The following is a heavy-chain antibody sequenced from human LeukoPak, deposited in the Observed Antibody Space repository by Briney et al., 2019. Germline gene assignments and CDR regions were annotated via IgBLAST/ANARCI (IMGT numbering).Heavy chain of an antibody. D-gene: IGHD1-14*01. CDR1: GFTFSNYG. V-gene: IGHV3-30*02. J-gene: IGHJ3*02. Sequence: GGSLRLSCAGSGFTFSNYGIHWVRQAPGKGLEWVAFIRYGGSNEYYADSVKGRFTISRDNSKNSLYLQMNSLRPEDTALYYCAKSRAPTADPDAFDIWGQGTMVTVSS. CDR2: IRYGGSNE. CDR3: AKSRAPTADPDAFDI.